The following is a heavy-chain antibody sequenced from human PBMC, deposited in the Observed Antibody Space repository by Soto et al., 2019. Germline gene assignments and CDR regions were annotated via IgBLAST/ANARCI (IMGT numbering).Heavy chain of an antibody. CDR3: ARGARSFDY. CDR2: IYYSGST. CDR1: GCSISSYY. Sequence: SETLSLTCTVSGCSISSYYWSWIRQPPGKGLEWIGYIYYSGSTNYNPSLKSRVTISVDTSKNQFSLKLSSVTAADTAVYYCARGARSFDYWGQGTLVTVSS. J-gene: IGHJ4*02. V-gene: IGHV4-59*01.